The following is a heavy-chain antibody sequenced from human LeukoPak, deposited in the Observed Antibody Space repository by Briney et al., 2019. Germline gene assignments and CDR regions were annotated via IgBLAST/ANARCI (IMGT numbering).Heavy chain of an antibody. CDR3: ASLGCTTTSCYNY. Sequence: GGSLRLSCAASGFTFSSYSMNWVRQAPGKGLEWVSYISSSSNSIYYADSVKGRFTISRDNAKNSLYLQMNSLRAEDTALYYCASLGCTTTSCYNYWGQGTLVTVSS. D-gene: IGHD2-2*02. J-gene: IGHJ4*02. CDR2: ISSSSNSI. CDR1: GFTFSSYS. V-gene: IGHV3-48*01.